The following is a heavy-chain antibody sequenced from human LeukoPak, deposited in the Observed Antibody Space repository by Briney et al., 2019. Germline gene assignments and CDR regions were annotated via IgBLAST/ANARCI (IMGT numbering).Heavy chain of an antibody. CDR2: ISSDGNHK. D-gene: IGHD6-13*01. J-gene: IGHJ4*02. Sequence: PGGSLRLSCAASGFTLSSYGMYWVRQAPGKGLEWVAVISSDGNHKYYADSVKGRFTISRDNSKNTLYLQMNSLRTEDTAVYYCAREGYGTFDYLGQRTLVTASS. CDR3: AREGYGTFDY. CDR1: GFTLSSYG. V-gene: IGHV3-30*19.